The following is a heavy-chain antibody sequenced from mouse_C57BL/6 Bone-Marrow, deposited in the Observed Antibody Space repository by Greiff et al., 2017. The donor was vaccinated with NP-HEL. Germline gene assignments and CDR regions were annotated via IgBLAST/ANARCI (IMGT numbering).Heavy chain of an antibody. V-gene: IGHV5-6*01. D-gene: IGHD1-1*01. CDR3: ARHGGSSFDY. CDR2: ISSGGSYT. J-gene: IGHJ2*01. CDR1: GFTFSSYG. Sequence: EVKVVESGGDLVKPGGSLKLSCAASGFTFSSYGMSWVRQTPDKRLEWVATISSGGSYTYYPDSVKGRFPISRDNAKNTLYLQMSSLKSEDTAMYYCARHGGSSFDYWGQGTTLTVSS.